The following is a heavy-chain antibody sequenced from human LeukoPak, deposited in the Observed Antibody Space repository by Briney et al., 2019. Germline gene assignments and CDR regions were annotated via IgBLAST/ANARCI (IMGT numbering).Heavy chain of an antibody. CDR2: IYSGGST. D-gene: IGHD2-2*01. CDR1: GFTVSSNY. Sequence: GGSLRLSCAASGFTVSSNYMSWVRQAPGKGLEGVSVIYSGGSTYYADSVKGRFTISRDNSKNTLYLQMNSLRAEDTAVYYCARDPMYCSSTSCMGGAFDIWGQGTMVTVSS. V-gene: IGHV3-66*01. CDR3: ARDPMYCSSTSCMGGAFDI. J-gene: IGHJ3*02.